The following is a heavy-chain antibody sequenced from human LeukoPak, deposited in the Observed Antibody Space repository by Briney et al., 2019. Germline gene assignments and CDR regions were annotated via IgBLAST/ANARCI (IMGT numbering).Heavy chain of an antibody. V-gene: IGHV4-4*02. D-gene: IGHD4-17*01. J-gene: IGHJ4*02. CDR1: GVSISRGFW. Sequence: PSETLSLTCAVSGVSISRGFWWSWVRQPPGEGLEWIAEISHSGNTNYNPSLKSRVTISLDKSKNQFSLKLDSVTAADTAVYYCARNGDYSADYWGQGTLVIVSS. CDR2: ISHSGNT. CDR3: ARNGDYSADY.